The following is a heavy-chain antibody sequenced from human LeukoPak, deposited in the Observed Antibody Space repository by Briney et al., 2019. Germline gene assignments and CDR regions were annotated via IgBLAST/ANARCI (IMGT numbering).Heavy chain of an antibody. V-gene: IGHV3-30*18. Sequence: SGGSLRFSCAASRFTFSSYGMHWVRQAPGKGLEWVAVISYDGSNKYYADSVKGRFTISRDNSKNTLYLQMNSLRAEDTAVYYCAKKVVPTSTNWFDPWGQGTLVTVSS. CDR2: ISYDGSNK. CDR3: AKKVVPTSTNWFDP. D-gene: IGHD2-15*01. J-gene: IGHJ5*02. CDR1: RFTFSSYG.